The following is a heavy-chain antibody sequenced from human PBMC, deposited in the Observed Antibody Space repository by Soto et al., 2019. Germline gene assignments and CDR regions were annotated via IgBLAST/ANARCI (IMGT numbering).Heavy chain of an antibody. D-gene: IGHD2-21*01. Sequence: WIWIRQPPGRRLEWIGYMYYTGSTNYNPSLKSRVSISVDTSKNQFSLKLRSVTAEDTAVYYCARLDSRKGHYYDYWGQGTLVTVSS. V-gene: IGHV4-59*08. J-gene: IGHJ4*02. CDR2: MYYTGST. CDR3: ARLDSRKGHYYDY.